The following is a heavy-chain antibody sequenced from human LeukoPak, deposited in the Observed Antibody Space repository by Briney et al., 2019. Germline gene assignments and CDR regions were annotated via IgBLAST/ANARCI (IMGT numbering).Heavy chain of an antibody. CDR1: GFTFGDYA. CDR2: IRSKAYGGTT. Sequence: GGSLRLSCTASGFTFGDYAMSWVRQAPGKGLEWVGFIRSKAYGGTTEYAASVKGRFTISRDDSKSTAYLQMNSLKTEDTAVYYCTRDITMVRGVPDYWGQGTLVTVSS. CDR3: TRDITMVRGVPDY. J-gene: IGHJ4*02. D-gene: IGHD3-10*01. V-gene: IGHV3-49*04.